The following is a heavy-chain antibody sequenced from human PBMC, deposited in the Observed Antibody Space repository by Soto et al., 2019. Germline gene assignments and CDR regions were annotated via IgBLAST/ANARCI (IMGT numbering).Heavy chain of an antibody. J-gene: IGHJ5*02. CDR3: ATQDGGSWYAGGWFDP. CDR1: GGSISSGGYY. CDR2: IYYSGST. D-gene: IGHD6-13*01. Sequence: QVQLQESGPGLVKPSQTLSLTCTVSGGSISSGGYYWSWIRQHPGKGLEWIGYIYYSGSTYYNPSLKSRVTISVDTSKNQFSLKLSSVTAADTAVYYCATQDGGSWYAGGWFDPWGQGTLVTVSS. V-gene: IGHV4-31*03.